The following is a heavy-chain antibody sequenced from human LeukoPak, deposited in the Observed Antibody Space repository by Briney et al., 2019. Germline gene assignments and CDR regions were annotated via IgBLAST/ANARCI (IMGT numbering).Heavy chain of an antibody. D-gene: IGHD6-19*01. Sequence: GGSLRLSCAASGFTFSSYGMHWVRQAPGKGLEWVAVISYDGSNKYYADSVKGRFTISRDNSKNTLHLQMNSLRAEDTAVYYCARHNRGSGWTGPIDYWGQGTLVTVSS. V-gene: IGHV3-30*03. J-gene: IGHJ4*02. CDR1: GFTFSSYG. CDR2: ISYDGSNK. CDR3: ARHNRGSGWTGPIDY.